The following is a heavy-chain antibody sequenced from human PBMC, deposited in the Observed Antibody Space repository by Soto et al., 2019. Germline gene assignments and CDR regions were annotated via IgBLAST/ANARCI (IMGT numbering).Heavy chain of an antibody. V-gene: IGHV3-30*18. CDR1: GFTFSSYG. CDR2: ISYDGSNK. J-gene: IGHJ3*02. CDR3: AKDKPSNDDAFAI. D-gene: IGHD1-1*01. Sequence: PGGSLRLSCAASGFTFSSYGMHWVRQAPGKGLEWVAVISYDGSNKYYADSVKGRFTISRDNSKNTLYLQMNSLRAEDTALYYCAKDKPSNDDAFAIWGQGTMVTVSS.